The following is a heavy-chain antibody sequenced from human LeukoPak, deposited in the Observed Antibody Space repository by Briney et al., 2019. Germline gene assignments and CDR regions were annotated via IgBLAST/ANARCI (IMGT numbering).Heavy chain of an antibody. D-gene: IGHD5-24*01. V-gene: IGHV1-58*01. CDR3: VADHLNYGY. CDR1: GFTSIRSA. J-gene: IGHJ4*02. CDR2: IVVGRGHT. Sequence: ASVKVSCKASGFTSIRSAVQWVRQARGQRLEWIGWIVVGRGHTKYAQRLQERVTITWDMSTGTTDMELSSLRSEDTAVYYCVADHLNYGYWGQGTLVTVSS.